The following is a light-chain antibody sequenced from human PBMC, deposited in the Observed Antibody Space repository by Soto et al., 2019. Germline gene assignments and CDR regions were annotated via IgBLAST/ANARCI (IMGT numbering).Light chain of an antibody. CDR2: GAS. Sequence: EIVMTQSPATRSVSPGERATLSCRASQSVSSNLAWYQQKPGQAPRLLIYGASTRATGIPARFIGSGSGTEFTLTISSLQSEDFAVYYCQQYNNWPLYTFGQGTKLEIK. J-gene: IGKJ2*01. V-gene: IGKV3-15*01. CDR1: QSVSSN. CDR3: QQYNNWPLYT.